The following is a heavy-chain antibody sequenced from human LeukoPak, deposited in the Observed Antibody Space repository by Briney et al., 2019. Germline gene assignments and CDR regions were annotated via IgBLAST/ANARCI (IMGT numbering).Heavy chain of an antibody. CDR1: GYSISSGYY. V-gene: IGHV4-4*07. J-gene: IGHJ2*01. CDR2: IYTSGST. Sequence: SETLSLTCTISGYSISSGYYWSWIRQPAGKGLEWIGRIYTSGSTNYNPSLKSRVTISVDKSKNQFSLKLSSVTAADTAVYYCARAPRIVVVPAAIGARSDWYFDLWGRGTLVTVSS. CDR3: ARAPRIVVVPAAIGARSDWYFDL. D-gene: IGHD2-2*02.